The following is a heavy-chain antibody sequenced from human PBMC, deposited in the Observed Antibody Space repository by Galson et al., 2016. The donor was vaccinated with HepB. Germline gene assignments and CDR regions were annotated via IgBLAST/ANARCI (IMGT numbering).Heavy chain of an antibody. D-gene: IGHD5-18*01. CDR2: IYRGGNT. Sequence: SLRLSCAKSGVTVSSEYMTWVRQAPGKGLECTSLIYRGGNTYYADPVRGRFTASRDDSKHPLYLQMNYRRADDYAVYFWATVGGNTYGLRTDGFDIWGQGTMVTVSS. V-gene: IGHV3-53*01. CDR1: GVTVSSEY. J-gene: IGHJ3*02. CDR3: ATVGGNTYGLRTDGFDI.